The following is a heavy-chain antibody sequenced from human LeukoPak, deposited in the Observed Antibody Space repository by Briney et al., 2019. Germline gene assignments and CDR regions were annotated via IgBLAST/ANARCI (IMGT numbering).Heavy chain of an antibody. CDR2: IGGTDGRT. Sequence: GGSLGLSCAASGFTFSNYAMSWVRQAPGKGLEWVSSIGGTDGRTYYAESAQGRFTISRDNSKKTLFLQMNSLRVEDTAVYFCADPPNAGYWGRGTLVTVSS. CDR3: ADPPNAGY. V-gene: IGHV3-23*01. J-gene: IGHJ4*02. CDR1: GFTFSNYA. D-gene: IGHD4/OR15-4a*01.